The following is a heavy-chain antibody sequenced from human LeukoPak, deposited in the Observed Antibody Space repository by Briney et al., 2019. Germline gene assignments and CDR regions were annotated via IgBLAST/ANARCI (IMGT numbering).Heavy chain of an antibody. V-gene: IGHV4-39*01. CDR1: GGSISSSSYY. CDR2: IYYSGST. D-gene: IGHD2-15*01. Sequence: PSETLSLTCTVSGGSISSSSYYWGWIRQPPGKGLEWIGNIYYSGSTYYNPSLESRVTISVDTSKNQFSLKLSSVTAADTAVYYCARHGLSWAVVADPNWFDPWGQGTLVTVSS. CDR3: ARHGLSWAVVADPNWFDP. J-gene: IGHJ5*02.